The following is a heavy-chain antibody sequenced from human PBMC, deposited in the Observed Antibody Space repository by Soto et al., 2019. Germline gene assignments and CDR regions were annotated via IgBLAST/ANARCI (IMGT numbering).Heavy chain of an antibody. CDR3: ARDRVLLWFGELSYYYYYGMDV. J-gene: IGHJ6*02. Sequence: ASVKVSCKASGYTFTSYAMHWVRQAPGQRLEWMGWINAGNGNTKYSQKFQGRVTITRDTSASPAYMELSSLRSEDTAVYYCARDRVLLWFGELSYYYYYGMDVWGQGTTVTVSS. D-gene: IGHD3-10*01. CDR2: INAGNGNT. V-gene: IGHV1-3*01. CDR1: GYTFTSYA.